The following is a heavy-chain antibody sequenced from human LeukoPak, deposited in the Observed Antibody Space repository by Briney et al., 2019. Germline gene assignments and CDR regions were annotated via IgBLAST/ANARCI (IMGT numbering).Heavy chain of an antibody. Sequence: GASVKVSCKASGYTFTGYYMHWVRQAPGQGLEWMGWINPNSGGTNYAQKFQGRVTMTRDTSISTAYMELSRLRSDDTAVYYCARDKDSPPTATPRRGHFDYWGQGTLVTVSS. D-gene: IGHD2-2*02. CDR1: GYTFTGYY. J-gene: IGHJ4*02. CDR3: ARDKDSPPTATPRRGHFDY. V-gene: IGHV1-2*02. CDR2: INPNSGGT.